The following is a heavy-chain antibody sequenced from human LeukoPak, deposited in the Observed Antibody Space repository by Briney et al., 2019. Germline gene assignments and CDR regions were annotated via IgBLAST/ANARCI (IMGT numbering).Heavy chain of an antibody. D-gene: IGHD6-19*01. Sequence: PSETLSLTCTVSGGSISGYYWSWIRQPPGKGPEWIGYIYYSGSTNYNPSLKSRVTISVDTSKNQFSLKMSSVTAADTAVYYCARLASSGWSHCDYWGQGTLVTVSS. CDR3: ARLASSGWSHCDY. CDR2: IYYSGST. CDR1: GGSISGYY. J-gene: IGHJ4*02. V-gene: IGHV4-59*08.